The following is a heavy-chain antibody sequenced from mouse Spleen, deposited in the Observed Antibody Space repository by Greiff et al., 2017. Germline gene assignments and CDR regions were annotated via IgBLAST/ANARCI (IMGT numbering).Heavy chain of an antibody. CDR3: ASGSLYDGYYDGWFAY. J-gene: IGHJ3*01. V-gene: IGHV2-6*01. CDR2: IWGGGST. Sequence: VQLQESGPGLVAPSQSLSITCTVSGFSLTSYGVDWVRQSPGKGLEWLGVIWGGGSTNYNSALKSRLSISKDNSKSQVFLKMNSLQTDDTAMYYCASGSLYDGYYDGWFAYWGQGTLVTVSA. D-gene: IGHD2-3*01. CDR1: GFSLTSYG.